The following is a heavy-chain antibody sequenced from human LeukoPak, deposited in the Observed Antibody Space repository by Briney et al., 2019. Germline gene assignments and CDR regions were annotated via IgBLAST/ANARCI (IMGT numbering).Heavy chain of an antibody. D-gene: IGHD6-13*01. Sequence: ASVKVSCKASGYTFTSYDINWVRQATGQGLEWMGWMNPNSGNIGYAQKFQGRVTITRNTSISTAYMELSSLRSEDTAVYYCARALAAAGIADWFDPWGQGTLVTVSS. J-gene: IGHJ5*02. CDR2: MNPNSGNI. CDR1: GYTFTSYD. CDR3: ARALAAAGIADWFDP. V-gene: IGHV1-8*03.